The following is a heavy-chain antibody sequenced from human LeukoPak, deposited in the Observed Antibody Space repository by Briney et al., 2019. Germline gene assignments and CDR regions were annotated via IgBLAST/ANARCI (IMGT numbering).Heavy chain of an antibody. CDR1: GYTFTTYY. D-gene: IGHD5-24*01. J-gene: IGHJ4*02. Sequence: ASVKVSCMTSGYTFTTYYVHWVRQAPGQGLEWMGVINPSGGSTNYAQKFQGRVAMTRDTSTSTVYMDLSSLISDDTAIYYCARAIERGRRFDYWGQGTLVTVSS. V-gene: IGHV1-46*01. CDR3: ARAIERGRRFDY. CDR2: INPSGGST.